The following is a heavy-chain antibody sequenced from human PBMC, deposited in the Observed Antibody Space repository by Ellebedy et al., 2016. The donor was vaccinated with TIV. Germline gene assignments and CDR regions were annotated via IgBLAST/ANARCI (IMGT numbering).Heavy chain of an antibody. Sequence: MPSETLSLTCTVSGGSISSSSYYWGWTRQPPGRGLAWIGSFYYSGSTYYNPSLKGRVTISVDTSKNQFSLKLSSVTAADTAVYYCARDHGYGGNRPSNYYYGMDVWGQGTTVTVSS. CDR1: GGSISSSSYY. D-gene: IGHD4-23*01. V-gene: IGHV4-39*07. CDR3: ARDHGYGGNRPSNYYYGMDV. CDR2: FYYSGST. J-gene: IGHJ6*02.